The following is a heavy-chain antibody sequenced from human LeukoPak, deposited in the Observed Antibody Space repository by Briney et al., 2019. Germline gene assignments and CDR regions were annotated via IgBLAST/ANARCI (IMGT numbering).Heavy chain of an antibody. CDR3: ARHFAYSSSSYFDY. V-gene: IGHV4-59*08. D-gene: IGHD6-6*01. CDR2: VYYTGST. Sequence: SETLSLTCSVSGGSVSNYYWSWIRQPPGKGLEWIGYVYYTGSTNYNPSLKSRVTMFGDKSKNQFSLRLYSVTVADTAVYYCARHFAYSSSSYFDYWGQGSLVTVSS. CDR1: GGSVSNYY. J-gene: IGHJ4*02.